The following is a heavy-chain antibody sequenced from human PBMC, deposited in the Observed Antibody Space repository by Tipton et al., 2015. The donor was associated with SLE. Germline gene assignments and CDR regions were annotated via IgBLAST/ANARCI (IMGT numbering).Heavy chain of an antibody. Sequence: GLVKPSETPSLTCSVSGGSISTYYWSWIRQSPGKGLEWIGDIYHTGGTYYSPSLRSRVSISEDTSKNQFSLKVNSVTAADTAVYYCARPDLIWGQGTLVTVSS. CDR3: ARPDLI. J-gene: IGHJ4*02. V-gene: IGHV4-59*12. CDR2: IYHTGGT. D-gene: IGHD1-14*01. CDR1: GGSISTYY.